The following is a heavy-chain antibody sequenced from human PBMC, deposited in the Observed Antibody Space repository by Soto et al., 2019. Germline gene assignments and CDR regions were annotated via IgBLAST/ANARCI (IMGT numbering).Heavy chain of an antibody. CDR3: ARGRIPTTCYDFWSGYYFDY. V-gene: IGHV3-53*01. CDR1: GFTVSSNY. J-gene: IGHJ4*02. CDR2: IYSGGST. D-gene: IGHD3-3*01. Sequence: GGSLRLSCAASGFTVSSNYMSWVRQAPGKGLEWVSVIYSGGSTYYADSVKGRFTISRDNSKNTLYLQMNSLRAEDTAVYYCARGRIPTTCYDFWSGYYFDYWGQGTLVTVSS.